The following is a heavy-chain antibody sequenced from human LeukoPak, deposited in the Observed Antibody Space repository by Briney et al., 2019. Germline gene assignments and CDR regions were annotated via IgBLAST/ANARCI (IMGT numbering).Heavy chain of an antibody. Sequence: SETLSLTCTVSGGSISSYYWSWIRQPPGKRLEWVGYIYDSGSTKYNPSIKGRVTISVDTSKNPFTLKPSTAPAAESAVYYCARQYDSSGYLDYWGQGTLVTVSS. CDR3: ARQYDSSGYLDY. D-gene: IGHD3-22*01. CDR2: IYDSGST. J-gene: IGHJ4*02. V-gene: IGHV4-59*08. CDR1: GGSISSYY.